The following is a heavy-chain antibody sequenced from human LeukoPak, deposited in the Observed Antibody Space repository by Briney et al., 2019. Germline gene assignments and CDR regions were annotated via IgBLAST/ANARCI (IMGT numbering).Heavy chain of an antibody. V-gene: IGHV3-23*01. CDR3: AKRGVVIRVILVGFHKQAYYFDS. Sequence: GGSLRLSCAVSGITLSNYDMSWVRQAPGKGLEWVAGISDSGGSTKYADSAKGRLTISGDNTKNTLYLQMNSLRVEDTAVYFCAKRGVVIRVILVGFHKQAYYFDSWGQEALVAVSS. D-gene: IGHD3-22*01. CDR1: GITLSNYD. J-gene: IGHJ4*02. CDR2: ISDSGGST.